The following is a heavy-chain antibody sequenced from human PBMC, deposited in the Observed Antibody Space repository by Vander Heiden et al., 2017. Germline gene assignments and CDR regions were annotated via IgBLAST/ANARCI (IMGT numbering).Heavy chain of an antibody. CDR3: AKARGYCSGGTCYDPLDY. J-gene: IGHJ4*02. V-gene: IGHV3-23*01. CDR2: MSGSGGST. CDR1: GLTFSSYA. Sequence: EVQLLESGGGLVQPGGSLRLSCAASGLTFSSYAMSWVRQVPGKGWEWVSVMSGSGGSTYYADSVKGGFTISRDNSKNALYLQMNSLRAEDTAVYYCAKARGYCSGGTCYDPLDYWGQGTLVTVSS. D-gene: IGHD2-15*01.